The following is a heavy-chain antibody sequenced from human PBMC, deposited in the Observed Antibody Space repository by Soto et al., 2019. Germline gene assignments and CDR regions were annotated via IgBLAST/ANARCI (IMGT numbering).Heavy chain of an antibody. V-gene: IGHV4-39*01. CDR2: ICSSGTT. Sequence: SETLSLTCSISGASFSGCDYFWGWVRQPPGKGLAWIGSICSSGTTYYNPSLRGRVTISVDTTNNQFSLSLNSVTAADTAVYFCARHRRETGTSAQPLDNWGQGTQVTVSS. CDR1: GASFSGCDYF. J-gene: IGHJ4*02. D-gene: IGHD1-1*01. CDR3: ARHRRETGTSAQPLDN.